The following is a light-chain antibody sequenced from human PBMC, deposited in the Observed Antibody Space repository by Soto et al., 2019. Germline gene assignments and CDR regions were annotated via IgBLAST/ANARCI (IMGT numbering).Light chain of an antibody. J-gene: IGKJ1*01. CDR1: QSVTSN. CDR3: QQYKNWWT. CDR2: GAS. V-gene: IGKV3-15*01. Sequence: EIVMTQSPATLSVSPGERATLSCRASQSVTSNLAWYQQKPGQAHRLLIYGASTRATGIPARFSVSGSGTDFTLTISSLQSEDFTVYYCQQYKNWWTFGQGTKVEIK.